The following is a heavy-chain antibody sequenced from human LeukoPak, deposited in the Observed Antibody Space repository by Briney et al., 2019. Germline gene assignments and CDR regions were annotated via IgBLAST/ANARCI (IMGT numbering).Heavy chain of an antibody. Sequence: PSETLSLTCTVSGGSIGTYFWSWVRQPPGKGLEWIAYIHYSGKTNYNTSLKSRATISLDTSRSQFSLKLNSVTAADTAVYYCARGKVGSASFDSWGQGALVTVSP. J-gene: IGHJ4*02. CDR1: GGSIGTYF. CDR3: ARGKVGSASFDS. CDR2: IHYSGKT. D-gene: IGHD3-10*01. V-gene: IGHV4-59*01.